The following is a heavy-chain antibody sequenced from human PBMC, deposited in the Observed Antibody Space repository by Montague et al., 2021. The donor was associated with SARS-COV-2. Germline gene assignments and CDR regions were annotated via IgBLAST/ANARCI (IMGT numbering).Heavy chain of an antibody. Sequence: SETLSLTCAVYGGSFSGNYWSWIRQPPGKGLVWIGEINHYGSTNYNPSLKSRVTMSVDTSKNQFSLQLSSVTAADTAVYYCARGLPVTTLFYYFGMDVWGQGTTVTVSS. D-gene: IGHD4-11*01. CDR2: INHYGST. J-gene: IGHJ6*02. CDR3: ARGLPVTTLFYYFGMDV. CDR1: GGSFSGNY. V-gene: IGHV4-34*01.